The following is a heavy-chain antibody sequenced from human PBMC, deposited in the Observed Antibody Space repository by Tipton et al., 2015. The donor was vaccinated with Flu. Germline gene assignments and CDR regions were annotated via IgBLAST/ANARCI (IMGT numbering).Heavy chain of an antibody. D-gene: IGHD3-9*01. CDR1: GGSISSGTYY. CDR2: IYTSGGT. Sequence: TLSLTCSVSGGSISSGTYYWTWIRQPAGKGLEWIGRIYTSGGTNYNPSLQSRLTISVDSSKNQLSLKLTSVTAADTAVYYCARARAPYFYYAMDVWGQGATVTVS. J-gene: IGHJ6*02. CDR3: ARARAPYFYYAMDV. V-gene: IGHV4-61*02.